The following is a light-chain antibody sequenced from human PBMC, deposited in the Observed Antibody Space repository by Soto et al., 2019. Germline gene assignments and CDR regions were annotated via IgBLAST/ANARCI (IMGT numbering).Light chain of an antibody. CDR3: QQYGSSSYT. Sequence: ENVLTQSPGTLSLSPGERATLSCRASQSVRSSYLAWYQQKPGQAPRLLIYGASSRATGIPDRFSGSGSGTDFTLTISRLEPEDFAVYYCQQYGSSSYTFGQGTKLEIK. V-gene: IGKV3-20*01. CDR1: QSVRSSY. CDR2: GAS. J-gene: IGKJ2*01.